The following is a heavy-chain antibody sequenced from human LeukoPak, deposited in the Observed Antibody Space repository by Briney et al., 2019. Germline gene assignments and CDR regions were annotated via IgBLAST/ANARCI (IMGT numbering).Heavy chain of an antibody. Sequence: SVRVSCKASGGTFSSYAISWVRQAPGQGLEWMGRIIPMFGTANYAQKFQGRVTITTDESTSTAYMELSSLRSEDTAMYYCARVPQPYSSSWYDYWGQGTLVTVSS. CDR3: ARVPQPYSSSWYDY. J-gene: IGHJ4*02. V-gene: IGHV1-69*05. CDR1: GGTFSSYA. CDR2: IIPMFGTA. D-gene: IGHD6-13*01.